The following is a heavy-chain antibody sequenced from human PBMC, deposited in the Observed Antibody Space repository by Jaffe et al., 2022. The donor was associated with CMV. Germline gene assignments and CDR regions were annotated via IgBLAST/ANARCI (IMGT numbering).Heavy chain of an antibody. CDR1: GGTFSSYA. CDR2: IIPIFGTA. J-gene: IGHJ6*02. V-gene: IGHV1-69*01. D-gene: IGHD3-3*01. CDR3: ARSRKTFGVVIIGGRGYYGMDV. Sequence: QVQLVQSGAEVKKPGSSVKVSCKASGGTFSSYAISWVRQAPGQGLEWMGGIIPIFGTANYAQKFQGRVTITADESTSTAYMELSSLRSEDTAVYYCARSRKTFGVVIIGGRGYYGMDVWGQGTTVTVSS.